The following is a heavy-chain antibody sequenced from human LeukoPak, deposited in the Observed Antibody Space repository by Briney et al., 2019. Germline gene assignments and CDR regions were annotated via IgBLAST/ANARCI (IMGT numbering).Heavy chain of an antibody. CDR2: IIPILGIA. V-gene: IGHV1-69*04. D-gene: IGHD3-22*01. CDR1: GGTFSSYA. Sequence: SVKVSCKASGGTFSSYAIIWVRQAPGQGLEWMGRIIPILGIANYAQKFQGRVTITADRSTSTAYMELSSLRSEDTAVYHCAREYYYDSPHAFDIWGQGTMVTVSS. CDR3: AREYYYDSPHAFDI. J-gene: IGHJ3*02.